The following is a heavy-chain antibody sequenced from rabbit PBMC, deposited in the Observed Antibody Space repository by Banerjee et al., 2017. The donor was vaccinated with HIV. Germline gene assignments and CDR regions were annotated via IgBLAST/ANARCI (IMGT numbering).Heavy chain of an antibody. CDR2: IYTGSGNT. D-gene: IGHD6-1*01. V-gene: IGHV1S45*01. CDR1: GFSFSSSYC. Sequence: QEQLVESGGGLVQPEGSLTLTCTASGFSFSSSYCMCWVRQAPGKGLEWIGCIYTGSGNTYYASWAKGRFTISKTSSTTVTLQMTSLTAADTATYFCAKAGYAGYGYADASDPWGQGTLVTVS. J-gene: IGHJ2*01. CDR3: AKAGYAGYGYADASDP.